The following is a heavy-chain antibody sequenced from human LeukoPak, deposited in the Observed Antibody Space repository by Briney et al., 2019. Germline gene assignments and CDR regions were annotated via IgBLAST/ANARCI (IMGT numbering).Heavy chain of an antibody. Sequence: SETLSLTCTVSGGSISSGGYYWSWIRQHPGKGLEWIGYIYYSGSTYYNPSLKSRVTISVDTSKNQFSLKLSSVTAADTAVYYCALRVAGYQPGGIAVDYWGQGTLVTVSS. CDR3: ALRVAGYQPGGIAVDY. CDR2: IYYSGST. CDR1: GGSISSGGYY. D-gene: IGHD6-19*01. V-gene: IGHV4-31*03. J-gene: IGHJ4*02.